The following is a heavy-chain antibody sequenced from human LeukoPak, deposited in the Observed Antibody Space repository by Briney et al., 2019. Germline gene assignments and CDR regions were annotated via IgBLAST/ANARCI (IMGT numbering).Heavy chain of an antibody. Sequence: GGSLRLSCAASGFTFSSYAMSLVRQAPGKGLEWVSAISGSGGSTYYADSVKGRFTISRDNSKNTLYLQMNSLRAEDTAVYYCAKGRQANYYGMDVWGQGTTVTVSS. CDR2: ISGSGGST. CDR1: GFTFSSYA. J-gene: IGHJ6*02. V-gene: IGHV3-23*01. CDR3: AKGRQANYYGMDV.